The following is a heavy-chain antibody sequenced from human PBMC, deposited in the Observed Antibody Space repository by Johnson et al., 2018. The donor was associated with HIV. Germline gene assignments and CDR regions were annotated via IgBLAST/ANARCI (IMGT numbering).Heavy chain of an antibody. V-gene: IGHV3-30-3*01. J-gene: IGHJ3*02. CDR3: AKGNSGIYGLTHAFDI. D-gene: IGHD1-26*01. CDR2: ISYDGSNK. Sequence: GGLVQPGGSLRLSCAASGFTFSSYAMHWVRQAPGKGLEWVAVISYDGSNKYYADSVKGRFTIPRDNSKNTLYLQMNCLRAEDTAVYYCAKGNSGIYGLTHAFDIWGQGTMVTVSS. CDR1: GFTFSSYA.